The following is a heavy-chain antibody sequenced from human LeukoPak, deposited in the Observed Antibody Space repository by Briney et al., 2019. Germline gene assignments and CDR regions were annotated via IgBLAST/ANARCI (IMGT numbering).Heavy chain of an antibody. CDR1: GYTFTSYY. D-gene: IGHD3-22*01. CDR2: INPSSGST. Sequence: GASVKVSCKASGYTFTSYYMHWARQVPGQGLEWMGIINPSSGSTSYAKKFQGRVTMTRDTSTSTVYRELSSLRSEATAVYYCARGADPYYYDSSGYYYSDYWGQGTLVTVSS. J-gene: IGHJ4*02. V-gene: IGHV1-46*01. CDR3: ARGADPYYYDSSGYYYSDY.